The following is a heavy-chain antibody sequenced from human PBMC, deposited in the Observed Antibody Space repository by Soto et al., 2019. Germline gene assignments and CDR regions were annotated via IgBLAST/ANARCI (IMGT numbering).Heavy chain of an antibody. CDR2: ISFDGSDK. CDR1: AFSFRHYA. Sequence: QVHLVESGGGVVQPGRSLRLSCVASAFSFRHYAMHWVRQAPGKGLEWVAIISFDGSDKYYADSVKGRFTISRDNSKNNLSLQMHSLRVGDEDVDYYSRAIAGEGLLVSDYWGQGALVTVSS. D-gene: IGHD2-8*02. CDR3: SRAIAGEGLLVSDY. J-gene: IGHJ4*02. V-gene: IGHV3-30*03.